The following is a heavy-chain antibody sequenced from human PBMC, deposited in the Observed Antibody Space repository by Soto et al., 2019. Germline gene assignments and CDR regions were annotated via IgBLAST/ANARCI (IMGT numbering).Heavy chain of an antibody. CDR3: ARLTTYYYDTSGYGMDV. CDR1: GYTFTIHW. V-gene: IGHV5-51*01. Sequence: PGESLKISCEGFGYTFTIHWIAWVRQTPGKGLEWMGIIYPSDSDTRYSTSFEGQVTISADKSISTAYLQWSSLKASDSAKYYCARLTTYYYDTSGYGMDVWGQGTTVTAP. D-gene: IGHD3-22*01. CDR2: IYPSDSDT. J-gene: IGHJ6*02.